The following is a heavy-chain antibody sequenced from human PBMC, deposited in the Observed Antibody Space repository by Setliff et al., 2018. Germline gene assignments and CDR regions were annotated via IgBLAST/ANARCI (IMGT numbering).Heavy chain of an antibody. V-gene: IGHV1-18*01. Sequence: ASVKVSCKASGYTFSDYGTSWVRQAPGQGLEWMGWISPHTGNTFYAPQFQGRVIMTTDTSTNTAYMDLRSLRSDDTAVYYCERLVRYCTTTTCQRTSGDDFWGQGTLVTVSS. CDR3: ERLVRYCTTTTCQRTSGDDF. CDR1: GYTFSDYG. J-gene: IGHJ4*02. D-gene: IGHD2-2*01. CDR2: ISPHTGNT.